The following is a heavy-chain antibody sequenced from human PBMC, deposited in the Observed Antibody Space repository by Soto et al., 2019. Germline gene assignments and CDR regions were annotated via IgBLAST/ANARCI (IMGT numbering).Heavy chain of an antibody. D-gene: IGHD3-22*01. V-gene: IGHV1-69*13. CDR3: ASSYYDSSGYYFGYYYYGMDV. Sequence: PAKVCCTASGGTFNSYAISWVRQEPGQGLEWMGGIIPIFGTANYAQKFQGRVTITADESTSTAYMELSSLRSEDTAVYYCASSYYDSSGYYFGYYYYGMDVWGQGTTVTVSS. CDR1: GGTFNSYA. CDR2: IIPIFGTA. J-gene: IGHJ6*02.